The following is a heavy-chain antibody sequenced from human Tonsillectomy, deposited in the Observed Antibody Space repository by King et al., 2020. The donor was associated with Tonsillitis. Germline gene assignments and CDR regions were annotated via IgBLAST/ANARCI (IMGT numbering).Heavy chain of an antibody. CDR1: GYTFTSYG. J-gene: IGHJ4*02. CDR3: ARVPLDCYLADDGRPLDY. V-gene: IGHV1-18*04. D-gene: IGHD2-21*01. CDR2: IRAYNGDT. Sequence: QLVQSGAEVKKPGASVKVSCKDSGYTFTSYGISWVRQAPGQGLEWMGWIRAYNGDTNYAQKLQGRVTMTTDTSTSTAYMDLRSLRSGDTAVYYCARVPLDCYLADDGRPLDYWGQGTLVTVSS.